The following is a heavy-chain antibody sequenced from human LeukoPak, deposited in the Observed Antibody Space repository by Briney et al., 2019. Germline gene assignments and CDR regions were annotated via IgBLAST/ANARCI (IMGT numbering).Heavy chain of an antibody. J-gene: IGHJ6*03. CDR3: ARECIAVAGQGQTPYYYYYYMDV. Sequence: ASVKVSCKASGYTFTSYGISWVRQAPGQGLEWMGWISAYNGNTNYAQKLQGRVTMTTDTSTSTAYMELRSLRSDDTAVYYCARECIAVAGQGQTPYYYYYYMDVWGKGTTVTVSS. CDR1: GYTFTSYG. CDR2: ISAYNGNT. D-gene: IGHD6-19*01. V-gene: IGHV1-18*01.